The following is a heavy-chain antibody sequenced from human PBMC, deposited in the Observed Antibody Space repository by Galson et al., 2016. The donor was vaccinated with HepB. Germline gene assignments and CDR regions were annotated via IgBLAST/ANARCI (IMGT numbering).Heavy chain of an antibody. V-gene: IGHV1-18*01. D-gene: IGHD2-21*02. Sequence: SVKVSCKASGYTFTTYGITWVRQAPGHGLEWMGWISTHSGTTNHAQELQGRITMTTDTSASTAYMELANLKSDDTAIYYCVRDRERSLDCWGQGTLVSVSS. CDR3: VRDRERSLDC. CDR1: GYTFTTYG. CDR2: ISTHSGTT. J-gene: IGHJ4*02.